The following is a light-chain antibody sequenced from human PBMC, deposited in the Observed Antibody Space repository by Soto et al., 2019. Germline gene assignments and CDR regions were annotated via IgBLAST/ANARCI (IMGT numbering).Light chain of an antibody. CDR2: DVI. J-gene: IGLJ3*02. Sequence: QSVLTQPASVAGSPGESITISCTGTSSDVGYYNYVSWYQHHPGKAPKLIIYDVINRPSGVSNRFSGSKSGNTASLIISGLQAEDEADYFCGSFTTSATGVFGGGTKLTVL. CDR1: SSDVGYYNY. CDR3: GSFTTSATGV. V-gene: IGLV2-14*03.